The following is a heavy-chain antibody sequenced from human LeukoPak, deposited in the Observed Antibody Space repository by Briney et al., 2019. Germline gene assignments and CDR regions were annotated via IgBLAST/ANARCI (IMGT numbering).Heavy chain of an antibody. J-gene: IGHJ4*02. Sequence: PSEPLSLTCTVSGGSISSSTYYWGWIRQSPGKGLEWIGSINYCGTTYYNWSLKSRVTISVDTSKNQFSLRLSSATAADTAVYYCARHYMGSYYNHGLDYWGQGTLVTVSS. CDR2: INYCGTT. D-gene: IGHD3-10*01. CDR3: ARHYMGSYYNHGLDY. V-gene: IGHV4-39*01. CDR1: GGSISSSTYY.